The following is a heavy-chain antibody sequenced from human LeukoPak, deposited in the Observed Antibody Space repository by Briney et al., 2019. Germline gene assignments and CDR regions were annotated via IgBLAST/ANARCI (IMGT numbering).Heavy chain of an antibody. J-gene: IGHJ3*02. Sequence: SETLSLTCTVSGGSISSYYWSWIRQPPGKGLEWIGYIYYSGSTNYNPSLKSRVTISVDTSKNQFSLKLSSVTAADTAVYYCARGTDYYDSSGYPIDAFDIWGQGTMVTVSP. V-gene: IGHV4-59*01. CDR1: GGSISSYY. CDR3: ARGTDYYDSSGYPIDAFDI. CDR2: IYYSGST. D-gene: IGHD3-22*01.